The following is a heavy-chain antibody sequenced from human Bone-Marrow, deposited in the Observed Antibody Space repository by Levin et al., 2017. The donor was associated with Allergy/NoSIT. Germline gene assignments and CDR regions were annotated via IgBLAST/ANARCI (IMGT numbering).Heavy chain of an antibody. Sequence: GESLKISCKASGYTFTSYDINWVRQATGQGLEWMGWMNPNSGNTGYAQKFQGRVTMTRNTSISTAYMELSSLRSEDTAVYYCARGGRDCSGGSCYSVDYWGQGTLVTVSS. J-gene: IGHJ4*02. CDR2: MNPNSGNT. CDR3: ARGGRDCSGGSCYSVDY. D-gene: IGHD2-15*01. V-gene: IGHV1-8*01. CDR1: GYTFTSYD.